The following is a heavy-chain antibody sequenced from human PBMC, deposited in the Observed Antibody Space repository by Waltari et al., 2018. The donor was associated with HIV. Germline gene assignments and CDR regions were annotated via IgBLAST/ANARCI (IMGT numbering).Heavy chain of an antibody. CDR3: ARDSAADGMDV. CDR2: IYRGGST. CDR1: GFTVSSND. Sequence: EVQLVESGGGLVQPGGSLRLSCAASGFTVSSNDMIWVRQAQGKGVEGVSFIYRGGSTYYADSVKGRFTISRDNSKNTLYLQMNSLIAEDTAVYYCARDSAADGMDVWGQGTTVTVSS. V-gene: IGHV3-66*01. J-gene: IGHJ6*02. D-gene: IGHD6-13*01.